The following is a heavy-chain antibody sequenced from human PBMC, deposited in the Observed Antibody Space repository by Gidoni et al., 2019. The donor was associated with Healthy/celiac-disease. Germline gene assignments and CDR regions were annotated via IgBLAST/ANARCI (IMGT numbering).Heavy chain of an antibody. CDR3: AHEAGIASV. D-gene: IGHD6-13*01. CDR2: IYWDDEK. Sequence: ITLQESGPMLVKPTQHLTLTCTFSGFSLSTSGVGVGLIRQPPGKALEWLGLIYWDDEKRYSPSLESRLTITKDTSKNRVVLTRTNMDPVDTATYYCAHEAGIASVWGKGTTVTVSS. J-gene: IGHJ6*04. V-gene: IGHV2-5*02. CDR1: GFSLSTSGVG.